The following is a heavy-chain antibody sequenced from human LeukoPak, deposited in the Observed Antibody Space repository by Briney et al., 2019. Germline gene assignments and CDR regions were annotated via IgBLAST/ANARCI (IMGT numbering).Heavy chain of an antibody. V-gene: IGHV1-8*01. J-gene: IGHJ5*02. Sequence: GASVKVSCKASGYTFTSYDINWVRQATGQGLEWMGWMNPNSGNTGYAQRFQGRVTMTRNTSISTAYMELSSLRSEDTAVYYCARGPEVGDTAPPRFDPWGQGTLVTVSS. CDR3: ARGPEVGDTAPPRFDP. CDR1: GYTFTSYD. CDR2: MNPNSGNT. D-gene: IGHD1-26*01.